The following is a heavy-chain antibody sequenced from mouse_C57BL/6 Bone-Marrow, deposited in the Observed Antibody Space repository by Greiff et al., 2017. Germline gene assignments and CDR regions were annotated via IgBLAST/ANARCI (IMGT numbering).Heavy chain of an antibody. D-gene: IGHD1-2*01. V-gene: IGHV5-9-1*02. CDR1: GFTFSSYA. CDR3: TITTAHYFDY. Sequence: EVQLEESGEGLVKPGGSLKLSCAASGFTFSSYAMSWVRQTPEKRLEWVAYISSGGDYIYYADPVKGRFTIPRDNAWNTPYLQMSSLKSEDTAMYYCTITTAHYFDYWGQGTTLTVSS. CDR2: ISSGGDYI. J-gene: IGHJ2*01.